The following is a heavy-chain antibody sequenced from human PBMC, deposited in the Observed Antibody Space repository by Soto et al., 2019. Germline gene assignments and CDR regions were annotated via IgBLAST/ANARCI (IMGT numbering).Heavy chain of an antibody. CDR1: GFTFDDYA. J-gene: IGHJ5*02. D-gene: IGHD2-15*01. CDR2: ISWNSGDK. CDR3: AKSTCSGGSCHSGRFDP. V-gene: IGHV3-9*01. Sequence: EVQLVESGGGLVQPGRSLRLSCAASGFTFDDYAMHWVRQAPGKGPEGVSGISWNSGDKGYADSVKGRFTISRDNAKNSLYLQMNSLRAEDTALYYCAKSTCSGGSCHSGRFDPWGQGTLVTVSS.